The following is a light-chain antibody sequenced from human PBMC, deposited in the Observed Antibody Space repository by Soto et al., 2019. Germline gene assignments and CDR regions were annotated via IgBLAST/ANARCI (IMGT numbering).Light chain of an antibody. J-gene: IGKJ4*01. CDR1: QDINSY. CDR2: AAS. CDR3: QQYNIYPLS. V-gene: IGKV1D-16*01. Sequence: DVQMTQSPSSLSASVGDRVTITCRASQDINSYLAWYQQKPGNAPKSLIYAASSLQTGVPSRFRGSDSGTDFTLTISNLQPEDSATYYCQQYNIYPLSFGGGTKVEIK.